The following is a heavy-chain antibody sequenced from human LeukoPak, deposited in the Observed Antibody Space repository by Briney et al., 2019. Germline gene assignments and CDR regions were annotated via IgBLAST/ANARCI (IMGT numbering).Heavy chain of an antibody. J-gene: IGHJ3*02. CDR2: FDPEDGEA. CDR1: GYTLTELS. V-gene: IGHV1-24*01. D-gene: IGHD2-15*01. Sequence: ASVKVSCKVSGYTLTELSMHWVRQAPGKGLEWMGGFDPEDGEAIYAQKFQGRVTMTEGTSTDTAYMELSSLRSEDTAVYYCATSQAALGASDAFDIWGQGTMVTVPS. CDR3: ATSQAALGASDAFDI.